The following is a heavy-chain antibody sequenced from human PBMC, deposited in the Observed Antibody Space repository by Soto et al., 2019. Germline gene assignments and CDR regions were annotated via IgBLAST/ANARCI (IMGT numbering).Heavy chain of an antibody. J-gene: IGHJ4*02. Sequence: QITLKESGPTLVKPTQTLTLTCTFSGFSLTTRPVGVGWIRQPPGQALEWVALIYWDDDKRYNPSLKTRATITKDTSKNQVVLTMTNMDPVDTATYYCAHRQLYNGAWNEGTFDYWGQGALVTVSS. CDR1: GFSLTTRPVG. D-gene: IGHD1-1*01. CDR3: AHRQLYNGAWNEGTFDY. V-gene: IGHV2-5*02. CDR2: IYWDDDK.